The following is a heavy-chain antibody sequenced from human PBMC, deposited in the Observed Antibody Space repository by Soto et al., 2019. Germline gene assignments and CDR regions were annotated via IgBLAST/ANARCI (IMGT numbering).Heavy chain of an antibody. Sequence: QVPLVESGGGVVQPGRSLTLSCAATGFTFSSYGMHWVRQAPGKGLELVAVIWYAGSNKYYADSVQGRFTISRDNYENTLILQMNSLRDEDTDVYDCTREGYFGDHDPGLDYWGQGTLVNVSS. CDR1: GFTFSSYG. J-gene: IGHJ4*02. V-gene: IGHV3-33*01. CDR3: TREGYFGDHDPGLDY. CDR2: IWYAGSNK. D-gene: IGHD4-17*01.